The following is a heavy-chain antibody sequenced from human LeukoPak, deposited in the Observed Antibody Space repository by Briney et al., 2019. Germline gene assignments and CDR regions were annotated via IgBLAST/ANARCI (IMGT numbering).Heavy chain of an antibody. D-gene: IGHD4-17*01. CDR1: GFTFSSSW. CDR3: AKDHYGDYIDY. J-gene: IGHJ4*02. Sequence: GGSLRLSCAASGFTFSSSWMTWVRQAPGKGLEWLANIKGDGSDKNYVDSVKGRFTISRGNSKNTLYLQMNSLRAEDTAVYYCAKDHYGDYIDYWGQGTLVTVSS. CDR2: IKGDGSDK. V-gene: IGHV3-7*01.